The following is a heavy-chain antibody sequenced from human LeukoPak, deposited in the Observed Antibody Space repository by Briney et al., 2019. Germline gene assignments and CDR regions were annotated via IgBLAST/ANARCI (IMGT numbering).Heavy chain of an antibody. CDR2: INPDGRSI. CDR3: ARDFMYNTNCPGC. CDR1: GLTFSNSW. V-gene: IGHV3-74*01. D-gene: IGHD2-2*01. Sequence: PGGSLRLSCAASGLTFSNSWMHRVRQAPGKGLVWVSRINPDGRSINYADSVKGRFTISRDNAKKTLYLQMNSLRAEDTAVYYCARDFMYNTNCPGCWGQGTLVTVTS. J-gene: IGHJ4*02.